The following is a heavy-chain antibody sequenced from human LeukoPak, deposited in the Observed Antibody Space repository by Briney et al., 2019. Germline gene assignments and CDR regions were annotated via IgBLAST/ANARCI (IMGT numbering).Heavy chain of an antibody. V-gene: IGHV1-2*02. CDR1: GYTFTGYY. CDR3: ARDPPAIHYYYYMDV. D-gene: IGHD2-2*02. Sequence: ASVTVSCKASGYTFTGYYMHWVRQAPGQGLEWMGWINPNSGGTNYAQKFQGRVTMTRDTSISTAYMELSRLRSDDTAVYYCARDPPAIHYYYYMDVWGKGTTVTVSS. J-gene: IGHJ6*03. CDR2: INPNSGGT.